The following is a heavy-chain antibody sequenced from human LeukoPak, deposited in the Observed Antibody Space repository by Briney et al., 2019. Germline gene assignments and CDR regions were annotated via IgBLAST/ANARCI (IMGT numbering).Heavy chain of an antibody. V-gene: IGHV3-33*06. J-gene: IGHJ4*02. CDR2: VWYDGSNR. Sequence: QPGRSLRLSCAASGFTFSSYGMQWVRQAPGKGLEWVAVVWYDGSNRYYADSVKGRFTISRDNSKNTLYLQMNSLRVEDTAVYYRAKSGYSSGWYGPADFDYWGQGTLVTVSS. CDR1: GFTFSSYG. CDR3: AKSGYSSGWYGPADFDY. D-gene: IGHD6-19*01.